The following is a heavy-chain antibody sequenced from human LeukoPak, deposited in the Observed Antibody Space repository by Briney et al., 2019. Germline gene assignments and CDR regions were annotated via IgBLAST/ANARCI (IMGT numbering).Heavy chain of an antibody. CDR3: ARTNAYYDFWSGYYY. V-gene: IGHV1-69*01. D-gene: IGHD3-3*01. CDR1: GGTFSSYA. Sequence: GSSVKVSCKASGGTFSSYAISWVRQAPGQGLEWMGGIIPIFGTANYAQKFQGRVTITADESTSTAHMELSSLRSEDTAVYYCARTNAYYDFWSGYYYWGQGTLVTVSS. J-gene: IGHJ4*02. CDR2: IIPIFGTA.